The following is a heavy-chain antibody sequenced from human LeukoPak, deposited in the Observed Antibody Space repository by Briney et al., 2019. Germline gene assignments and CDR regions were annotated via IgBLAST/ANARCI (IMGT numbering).Heavy chain of an antibody. V-gene: IGHV3-23*01. Sequence: GGSLRLSCAASGFTFSSYAMSWVRQAPGKGLEWVSAISGSGGSTYYADSVKGRFTISRDNSKNTLYLQMNSLRAEDTAVYYCARRRDGYNNHLDYWGQGTLVTVSS. CDR1: GFTFSSYA. J-gene: IGHJ4*02. CDR3: ARRRDGYNNHLDY. CDR2: ISGSGGST. D-gene: IGHD5-24*01.